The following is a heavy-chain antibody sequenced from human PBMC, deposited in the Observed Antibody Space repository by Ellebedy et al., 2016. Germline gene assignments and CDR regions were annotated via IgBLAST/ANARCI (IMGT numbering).Heavy chain of an antibody. D-gene: IGHD2-21*02. CDR2: ISWNSGNL. CDR1: GFTFSSYS. J-gene: IGHJ3*02. Sequence: GGSLRLSCAASGFTFSSYSISWVRQAPGKGLEWVSSISWNSGNLRYADSVKGRFTISRDNSKNRLYLQMNSLRPEDTAVYYCARDQSSTYCGGDCYSEGAFDIWGQGTMVTVSS. V-gene: IGHV3-48*01. CDR3: ARDQSSTYCGGDCYSEGAFDI.